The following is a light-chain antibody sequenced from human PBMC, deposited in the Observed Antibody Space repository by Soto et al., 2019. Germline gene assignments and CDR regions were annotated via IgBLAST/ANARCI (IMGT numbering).Light chain of an antibody. CDR1: NSDVGSYNL. CDR3: CSYAGSSTFVV. Sequence: QSALAQPASVSGSPGQSVTISCTGTNSDVGSYNLVSWYQHHPGKAPKLMIYEVTKRPSGVSNRFSGSKSGNTASLTISGLQAEDESDYYCCSYAGSSTFVVFGGGTKVTVL. CDR2: EVT. V-gene: IGLV2-23*02. J-gene: IGLJ3*02.